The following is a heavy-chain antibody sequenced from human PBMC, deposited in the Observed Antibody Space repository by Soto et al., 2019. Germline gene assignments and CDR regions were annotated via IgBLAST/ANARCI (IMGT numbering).Heavy chain of an antibody. D-gene: IGHD3-9*01. CDR2: ISSSGSTI. Sequence: GGSLRLSCAASGSTFSSYEMNWVRQAPGKGLEWVSYISSSGSTIYYADSVKGRFTISRDNAKNSLYLQMNSLRAEDTAVYYCARENTYYDILTGYWGYYGMDVWGQGTTVTVSS. CDR3: ARENTYYDILTGYWGYYGMDV. CDR1: GSTFSSYE. J-gene: IGHJ6*02. V-gene: IGHV3-48*03.